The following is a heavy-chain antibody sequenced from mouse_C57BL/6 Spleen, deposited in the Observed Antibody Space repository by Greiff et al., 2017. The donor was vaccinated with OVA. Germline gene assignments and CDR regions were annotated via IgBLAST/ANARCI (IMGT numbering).Heavy chain of an antibody. J-gene: IGHJ4*01. CDR2: IRSKSNNYAT. CDR3: VRHPWDVDAMDY. Sequence: EVKLMESGGGLVQPKGSLKLSCAATGFSFNTYAMNWVRQAPGKGLEWVARIRSKSNNYATYYADSVKDRFTISRDDSESMLYLQMNNLKTEDTAMYYCVRHPWDVDAMDYWGQGTSVTVSS. D-gene: IGHD4-1*01. V-gene: IGHV10-1*01. CDR1: GFSFNTYA.